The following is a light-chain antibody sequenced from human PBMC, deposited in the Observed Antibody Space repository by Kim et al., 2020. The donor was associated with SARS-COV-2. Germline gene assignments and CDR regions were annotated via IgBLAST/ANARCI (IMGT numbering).Light chain of an antibody. V-gene: IGKV3-20*01. CDR2: AAS. CDR1: QTVGSNY. Sequence: SPEERAPLSCRASQTVGSNYLAWYQQKPGQAPSLLMYAASSRATGIPDRFSGSGSGTDFTLTISRLEPEDVAVYYCQQYGSSPLYTFGQGTKLEIK. CDR3: QQYGSSPLYT. J-gene: IGKJ2*01.